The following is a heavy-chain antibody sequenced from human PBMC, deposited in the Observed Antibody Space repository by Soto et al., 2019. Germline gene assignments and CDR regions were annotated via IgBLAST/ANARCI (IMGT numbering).Heavy chain of an antibody. V-gene: IGHV3-11*06. CDR3: VRDSARIVVVPRVDGDNWLDP. D-gene: IGHD2-2*01. J-gene: IGHJ5*02. CDR1: GFTFSDYF. CDR2: ISGSSDNI. Sequence: GGSLRLSCAASGFTFSDYFMNWIRQAPGKGLEWVSFISGSSDNIKYADSVKGRFTISRDNAKNSLYLQMNSLRAEDTAVYYCVRDSARIVVVPRVDGDNWLDPWGQGTLVTVSS.